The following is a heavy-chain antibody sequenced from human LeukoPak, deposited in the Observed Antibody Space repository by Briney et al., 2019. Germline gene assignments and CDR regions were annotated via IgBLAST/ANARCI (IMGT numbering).Heavy chain of an antibody. V-gene: IGHV4-39*07. J-gene: IGHJ3*02. CDR2: IYYSGST. D-gene: IGHD2-8*01. CDR3: ARDTNKDAFDI. Sequence: GSLRLSCAASGFTFSSYAMSWVRQPPGKGLEWIGSIYYSGSTYSNPSFKSRVTISVDTSKNQFSLKLSSVTAADTAVYYCARDTNKDAFDIWGQGTMVTVSS. CDR1: GFTFSSYA.